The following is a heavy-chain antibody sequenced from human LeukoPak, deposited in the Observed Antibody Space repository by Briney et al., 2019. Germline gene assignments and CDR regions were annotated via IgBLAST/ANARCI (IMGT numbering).Heavy chain of an antibody. J-gene: IGHJ4*02. Sequence: SETLSLTCTVSGGSISSSSYYWGWIRQPPGEGLEWIGNIYYSGSTYYNPSLKSRVTMSVDTSKNQFSLKLSSVTAADTAVYYCALSSYVWGSYFDYWGQGTLVTVSS. CDR1: GGSISSSSYY. D-gene: IGHD3-16*01. CDR3: ALSSYVWGSYFDY. V-gene: IGHV4-39*01. CDR2: IYYSGST.